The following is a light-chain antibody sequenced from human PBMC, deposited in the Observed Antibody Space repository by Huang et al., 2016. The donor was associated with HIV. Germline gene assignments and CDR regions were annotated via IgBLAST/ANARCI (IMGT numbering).Light chain of an antibody. V-gene: IGKV3-20*01. CDR2: GTS. J-gene: IGKJ4*01. CDR1: QSISGTY. Sequence: EIVLTQSPGTLSLSPGGRATLSCRASQSISGTYLAWYQQKPGQAPRLLIYGTSIRATGIPDSFSGSGSATDFTLTISRLEPEDFAVYYCQQYGTSPPSLTFGGGTKVEIK. CDR3: QQYGTSPPSLT.